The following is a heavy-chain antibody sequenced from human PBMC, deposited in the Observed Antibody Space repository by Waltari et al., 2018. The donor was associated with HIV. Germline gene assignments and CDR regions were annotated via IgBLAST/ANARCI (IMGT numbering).Heavy chain of an antibody. J-gene: IGHJ6*02. Sequence: QVQLVESGGGVVQPGRSLRLSCAASGFTFSSYGMHWVRQAPGKGLWWVAVISYYGSNKYYADAVKGRFTISRDNSKNTLYLQMNSLRAEDTAVYYCAKPAAMASYGMDVWGQGTTVTVSS. CDR3: AKPAAMASYGMDV. V-gene: IGHV3-30*18. D-gene: IGHD5-18*01. CDR2: ISYYGSNK. CDR1: GFTFSSYG.